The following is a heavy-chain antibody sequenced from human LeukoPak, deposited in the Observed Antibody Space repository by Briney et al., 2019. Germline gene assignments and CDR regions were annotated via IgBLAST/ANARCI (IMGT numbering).Heavy chain of an antibody. CDR3: AREGNDFWSGYWYYFDC. D-gene: IGHD3-3*01. Sequence: SETLSLTCTVSGGSISSYYWSWIRQPPGKGLEWIGYIYYSGSTNYNPSLKSRITISVDTSKNQFSLKLSSVTAADTAVYYCAREGNDFWSGYWYYFDCWGQGTLVTVSS. J-gene: IGHJ4*02. CDR1: GGSISSYY. V-gene: IGHV4-59*01. CDR2: IYYSGST.